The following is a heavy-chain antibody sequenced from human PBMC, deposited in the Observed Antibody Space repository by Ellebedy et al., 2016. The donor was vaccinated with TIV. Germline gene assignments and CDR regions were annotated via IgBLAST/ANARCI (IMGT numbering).Heavy chain of an antibody. CDR2: IDPGGGST. Sequence: ASVKVSXKASGYTFSSHYINWVRQATGQGLEWMGIIDPGGGSTSYAQKFQGRVTMTRDTSTNTVYMELSSLTSEDTAVYFCARTTTYSYGSLDVWGQGTTVTVSS. CDR1: GYTFSSHY. V-gene: IGHV1-46*01. J-gene: IGHJ6*02. CDR3: ARTTTYSYGSLDV. D-gene: IGHD3-10*01.